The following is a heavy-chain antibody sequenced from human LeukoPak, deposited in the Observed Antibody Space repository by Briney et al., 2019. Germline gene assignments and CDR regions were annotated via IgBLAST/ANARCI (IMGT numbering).Heavy chain of an antibody. V-gene: IGHV5-51*01. D-gene: IGHD6-25*01. CDR1: GYSFTSYW. J-gene: IGHJ4*02. CDR2: VYPRDSDT. CDR3: AKEGSGSSSDN. Sequence: GESLKISCKASGYSFTSYWIGWVRQMPGKGLEWMGIVYPRDSDTRYSPSFQGQATISADKSISTAYLQWSSLKASDTAMYFCAKEGSGSSSDNWGRGTLVTVSS.